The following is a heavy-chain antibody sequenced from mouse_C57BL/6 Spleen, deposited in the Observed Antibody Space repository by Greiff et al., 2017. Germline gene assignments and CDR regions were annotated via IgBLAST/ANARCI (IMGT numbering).Heavy chain of an antibody. J-gene: IGHJ4*01. CDR3: AREGIYYDYAMDY. V-gene: IGHV1-26*01. Sequence: EVQLQQSGPELVKPGASVKISCKASGYTFTDYYMNWVKQSHGKSLEWIGDINPNNGGTSYNQKFKGKATLTVDKSSSTAYMELRSLTSEDSAVYYCAREGIYYDYAMDYWGQGTSVTVSS. CDR2: INPNNGGT. D-gene: IGHD2-4*01. CDR1: GYTFTDYY.